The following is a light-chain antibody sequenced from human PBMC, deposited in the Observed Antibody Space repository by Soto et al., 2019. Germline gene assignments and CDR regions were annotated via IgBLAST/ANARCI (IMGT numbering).Light chain of an antibody. V-gene: IGKV3-11*01. Sequence: EIVLTQSPATLSLSPGERATLSCRASQSVGRHLAWYQQKPGQAPRLLIYDASNRATGVPARFSGSGSGTDFTLSNSSLVPEDFADQNCKQRNNWPPSPFGGGAKGES. J-gene: IGKJ4*01. CDR1: QSVGRH. CDR3: KQRNNWPPSP. CDR2: DAS.